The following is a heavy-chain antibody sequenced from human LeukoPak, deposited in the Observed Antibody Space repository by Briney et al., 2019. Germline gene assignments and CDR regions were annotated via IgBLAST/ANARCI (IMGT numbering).Heavy chain of an antibody. CDR3: ARGTRYCSSTSCYDYDGMDV. J-gene: IGHJ6*02. Sequence: SETLSLTCAVYGGSFSGYYWTWIRQPPGKGLEWIGEINHSGSTNYNPSLKSRVTISVDTSKNQFSLELTSLTAADTAVYYCARGTRYCSSTSCYDYDGMDVWGQGTTVTVSS. CDR2: INHSGST. CDR1: GGSFSGYY. D-gene: IGHD2-2*01. V-gene: IGHV4-34*01.